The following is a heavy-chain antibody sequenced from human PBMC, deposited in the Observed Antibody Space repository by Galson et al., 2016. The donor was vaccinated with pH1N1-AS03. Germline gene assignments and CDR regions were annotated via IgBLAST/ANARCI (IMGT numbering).Heavy chain of an antibody. J-gene: IGHJ3*01. CDR1: GYTFIGCY. V-gene: IGHV1-2*06. CDR3: ATDLVTGMGRAFDL. D-gene: IGHD2-21*02. CDR2: INPNSGGA. Sequence: SVKVSCKASGYTFIGCYMHWVRQAPGQGLEWLGRINPNSGGANDVQKFQDRVTMTRDTSISTAYMELSGLTSDDTAVYYCATDLVTGMGRAFDLWGQGTMFTVSS.